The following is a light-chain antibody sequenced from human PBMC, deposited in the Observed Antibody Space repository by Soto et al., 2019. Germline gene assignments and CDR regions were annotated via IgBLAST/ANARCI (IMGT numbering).Light chain of an antibody. CDR3: QQRYQWPPL. CDR2: GAS. J-gene: IGKJ5*01. CDR1: QSVSSSY. Sequence: EIVLTQSPGTLSLSPGERATLSCRASQSVSSSYLAWYQQKPGQAPRLLIYGASSRATGIPDRFSGSGSGTDFTLTISSLEPEDFAVYYCQQRYQWPPLFGQGTRLEIK. V-gene: IGKV3D-20*02.